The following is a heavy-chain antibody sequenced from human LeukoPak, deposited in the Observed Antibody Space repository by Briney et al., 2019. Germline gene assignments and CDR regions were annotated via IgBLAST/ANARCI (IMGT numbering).Heavy chain of an antibody. CDR1: GGSISSSSYY. Sequence: SETLSLTCTVSGGSISSSSYYWGWIRQPPGKGLEWIGSIYYSGSTYYNPSLKSRVTMSVDTSKNQFSLKLKSVTAADTAVYYCARGRIALNWFDPWGQGALATVSS. V-gene: IGHV4-39*07. CDR3: ARGRIALNWFDP. J-gene: IGHJ5*02. D-gene: IGHD2-21*01. CDR2: IYYSGST.